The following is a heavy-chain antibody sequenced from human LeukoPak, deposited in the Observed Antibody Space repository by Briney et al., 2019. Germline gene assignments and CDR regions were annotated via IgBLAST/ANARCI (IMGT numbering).Heavy chain of an antibody. CDR1: GGSISSYY. V-gene: IGHV4-59*12. CDR3: ARERGVDILTHYFDY. CDR2: IYYSGST. D-gene: IGHD3-9*01. Sequence: SETLSLTCTVSGGSISSYYWSWIRQPPGKGLEWIGYIYYSGSTNYNPSLKSRVTISVDTSKNQFSLKLSSVTAADTAVYYCARERGVDILTHYFDYWGQGTLVTVSS. J-gene: IGHJ4*02.